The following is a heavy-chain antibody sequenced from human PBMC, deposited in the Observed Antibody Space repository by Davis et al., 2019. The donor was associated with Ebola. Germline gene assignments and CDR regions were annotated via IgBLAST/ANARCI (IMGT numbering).Heavy chain of an antibody. Sequence: ASVKVSCKASGYTFTSYYMHWVRQAPGQGLEWMGIINPSGGSTSYAQKFQGRVTMTRNTSISTAYMELSSLRSEDTAVYYCARALTWFGELLYLPNWFDPWGQGTLVTVSS. V-gene: IGHV1-46*01. CDR2: INPSGGST. CDR1: GYTFTSYY. D-gene: IGHD3-10*01. CDR3: ARALTWFGELLYLPNWFDP. J-gene: IGHJ5*02.